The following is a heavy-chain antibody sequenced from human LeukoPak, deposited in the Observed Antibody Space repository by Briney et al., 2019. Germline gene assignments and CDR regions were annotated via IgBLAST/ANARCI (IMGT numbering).Heavy chain of an antibody. V-gene: IGHV1-18*01. CDR3: ARDVNYYDSSGYPVDY. Sequence: GASVNVSCKASGYTFTSYGISWVRQAPGQGLEWMGWISAYNGNTNYAQKLQGRVTMTTDTSTSTAHMELRSLRSDDTAVYYCARDVNYYDSSGYPVDYWGQGTLVTVSS. CDR1: GYTFTSYG. D-gene: IGHD3-22*01. J-gene: IGHJ4*02. CDR2: ISAYNGNT.